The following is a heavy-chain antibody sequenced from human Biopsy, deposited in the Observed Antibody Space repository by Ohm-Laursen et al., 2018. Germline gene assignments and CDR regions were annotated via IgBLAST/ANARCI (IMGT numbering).Heavy chain of an antibody. CDR1: GDSISSDIYY. V-gene: IGHV4-39*01. J-gene: IGHJ5*02. Sequence: SDTLSLTCTVSGDSISSDIYYWVWIHQLPGKGLEWIGNIYNSESTSTYYNLSLKGRVSISVDTSHNQFSLKLTSVTAADTAVYFCARRVSGSGRVDPWGQGTLVTVSS. CDR2: IYNSESTST. CDR3: ARRVSGSGRVDP. D-gene: IGHD3-10*01.